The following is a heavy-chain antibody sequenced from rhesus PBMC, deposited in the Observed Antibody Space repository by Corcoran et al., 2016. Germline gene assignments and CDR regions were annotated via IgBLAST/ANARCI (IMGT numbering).Heavy chain of an antibody. CDR3: ARSIVGATRRYFDY. CDR1: GFSLSTRGMG. Sequence: QVTLKESGPALVKPTQTLTLTCTFSGFSLSTRGMGVGWFRQPSRQTLEWLAHIYWDDDKRYSTSLKSRLTISKDTSKNQVVLTMTNMDPVDTAIYYCARSIVGATRRYFDYWGQGVLVTVSS. CDR2: IYWDDDK. J-gene: IGHJ4*01. V-gene: IGHV2-1*01. D-gene: IGHD1-44*02.